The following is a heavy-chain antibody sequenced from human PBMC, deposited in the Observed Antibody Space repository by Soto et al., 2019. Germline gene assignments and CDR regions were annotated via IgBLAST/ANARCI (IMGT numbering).Heavy chain of an antibody. V-gene: IGHV4-4*02. D-gene: IGHD6-25*01. CDR2: IHHSGST. J-gene: IGHJ4*02. CDR3: ARGETQQQRDY. Sequence: QVHLQESGPGLVKPSGTLSLTCAVSGDSISSSNWWSWVRQSPGKGREWIGEIHHSGSTKYNPSLKSRVIMSVDKSKNQFFLKLTSVTAADTAVYFCARGETQQQRDYWGQGTLVTVSS. CDR1: GDSISSSNW.